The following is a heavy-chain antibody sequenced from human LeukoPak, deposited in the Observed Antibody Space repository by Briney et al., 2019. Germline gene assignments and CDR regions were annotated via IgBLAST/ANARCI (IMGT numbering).Heavy chain of an antibody. D-gene: IGHD3-3*01. Sequence: GESLKISCKGSGYSFTTYWIGWVRQIPGKGLEWMAIIYPGDSNTRYSPSFQGQVTISAGKSISTAYLQWSSLKASDTAMYHCARGSGAISWFDPWGQGTLVTVSS. CDR3: ARGSGAISWFDP. J-gene: IGHJ5*02. CDR1: GYSFTTYW. V-gene: IGHV5-51*01. CDR2: IYPGDSNT.